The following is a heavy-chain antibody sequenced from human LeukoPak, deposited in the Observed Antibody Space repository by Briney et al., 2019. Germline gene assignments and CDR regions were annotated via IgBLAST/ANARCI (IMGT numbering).Heavy chain of an antibody. CDR3: ARGVWFGNL. V-gene: IGHV4-59*13. CDR2: IYYGGST. Sequence: PSETLSLTCTVSGGSISSYYWSWIRQPPGKGLEWIGYIYYGGSTNYNPPLKSRVTISVDTSKNQFSLKLSSVTAADTAVYYCARGVWFGNLWGQGTLVTVSS. CDR1: GGSISSYY. D-gene: IGHD3-10*01. J-gene: IGHJ4*02.